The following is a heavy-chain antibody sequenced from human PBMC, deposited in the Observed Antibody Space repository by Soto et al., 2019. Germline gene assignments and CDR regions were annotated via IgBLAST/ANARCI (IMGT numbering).Heavy chain of an antibody. V-gene: IGHV4-61*01. CDR2: IYYSGST. J-gene: IGHJ3*02. CDR1: GGSVSSGSYY. D-gene: IGHD3-22*01. CDR3: ARGVVDGSRGYAAFVI. Sequence: QVQLQESGPGLVKPSETLSLTCTVSGGSVSSGSYYWSWIRQPPGKGLEWIGYIYYSGSTNYNPYLMRRANISVATSKNQCSLKLSSVTAAETAVYYCARGVVDGSRGYAAFVIWGQGTMVTVSS.